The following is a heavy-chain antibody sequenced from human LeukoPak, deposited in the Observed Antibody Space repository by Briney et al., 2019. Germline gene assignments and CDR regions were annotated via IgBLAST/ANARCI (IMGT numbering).Heavy chain of an antibody. Sequence: SVKVSCKASGGTFSSYAISWVRQAPGQGLEWMGRIIPIFGTANYAQKFQGRVTITTDESTSTAYIELSSLRSEDTAVYYCARVTGPNWFDPWGQGTLVPVSS. J-gene: IGHJ5*02. CDR2: IIPIFGTA. CDR3: ARVTGPNWFDP. D-gene: IGHD2-21*02. CDR1: GGTFSSYA. V-gene: IGHV1-69*05.